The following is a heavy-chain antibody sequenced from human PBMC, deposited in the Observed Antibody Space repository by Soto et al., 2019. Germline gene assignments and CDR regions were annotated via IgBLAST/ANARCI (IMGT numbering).Heavy chain of an antibody. D-gene: IGHD1-20*01. V-gene: IGHV3-48*03. J-gene: IGHJ4*02. Sequence: EVQLVESGVGLVQPGGSLRLSCAASGFTFSSYEMNWVRQAPGKGLEWVSYISSSGRTIYYADSVKGRFTISRDNAKNSLYLQMNSLRAEDTAVYYCARSGYNWNDGARGYFDYWGQGTLVTVSS. CDR1: GFTFSSYE. CDR3: ARSGYNWNDGARGYFDY. CDR2: ISSSGRTI.